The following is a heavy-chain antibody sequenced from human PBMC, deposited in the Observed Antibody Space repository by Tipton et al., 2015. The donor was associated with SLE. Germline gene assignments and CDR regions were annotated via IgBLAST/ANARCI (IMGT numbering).Heavy chain of an antibody. CDR2: IYHSGST. V-gene: IGHV4-39*07. CDR3: ASAQWDANIYFDY. D-gene: IGHD1-26*01. J-gene: IGHJ4*02. Sequence: TLSLTCTVSGASISSGGYYWGWVRQAPGKGLEWIGSIYHSGSTNYNPSLKSRVTISVDTSNNQFSLRLSSVTAADTAVYYCASAQWDANIYFDYWGQGTLVTVSS. CDR1: GASISSGGYY.